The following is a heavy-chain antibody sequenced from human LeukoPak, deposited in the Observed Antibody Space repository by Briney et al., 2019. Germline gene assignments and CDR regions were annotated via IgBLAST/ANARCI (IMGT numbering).Heavy chain of an antibody. V-gene: IGHV4-4*07. CDR3: ARGSGYRHYYYYYGMDV. J-gene: IGHJ6*02. CDR1: GGSLSTYY. CDR2: IQTSGNA. D-gene: IGHD3-22*01. Sequence: SETLSLTCTVSGGSLSTYYWVWIRQPAGKGLEWIGRIQTSGNADYKSSLKSRVTMSVDTSKNQFSLRLRSVTAADTAVYYCARGSGYRHYYYYYGMDVWGQGTTVTVSS.